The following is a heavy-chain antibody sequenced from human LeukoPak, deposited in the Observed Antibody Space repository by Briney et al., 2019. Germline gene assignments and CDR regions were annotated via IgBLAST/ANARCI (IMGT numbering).Heavy chain of an antibody. CDR2: IIPIFGTA. CDR3: ARDLDSGSHDYWFDP. V-gene: IGHV1-69*13. CDR1: GGTFSSYA. J-gene: IGHJ5*02. D-gene: IGHD1-26*01. Sequence: ASVKVSCKASGGTFSSYAISWVRQAPGQGLEWMGGIIPIFGTANYAQKFQGRVTITVDESTSTAYMELSSLRSEDTAVYYCARDLDSGSHDYWFDPWGQGTLVTVSS.